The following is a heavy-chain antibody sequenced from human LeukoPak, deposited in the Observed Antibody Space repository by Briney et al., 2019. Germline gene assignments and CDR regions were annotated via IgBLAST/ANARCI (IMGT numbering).Heavy chain of an antibody. CDR3: AELGITMIGGV. Sequence: ESGGSLRLSCAASGFTFDNYAMSWVRQAPGKGLEWVSAISSSGSTIYYADSVKGRFTISRDNAKNSLYLQMNSLRAEDTAVYYCAELGITMIGGVWGKGTTVTISS. CDR2: ISSSGSTI. J-gene: IGHJ6*04. V-gene: IGHV3-48*03. D-gene: IGHD3-10*02. CDR1: GFTFDNYA.